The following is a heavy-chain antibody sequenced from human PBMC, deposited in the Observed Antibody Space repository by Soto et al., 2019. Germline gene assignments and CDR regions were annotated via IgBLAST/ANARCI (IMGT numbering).Heavy chain of an antibody. CDR1: GGSISNFY. V-gene: IGHV4-59*01. CDR3: ARAPMVLSRSYFDS. J-gene: IGHJ4*02. D-gene: IGHD2-8*01. Sequence: QVHLRESGPGLVKPSETLSLSCTVSGGSISNFYWSWIRQPPGKGLEWIGYISYSGNTNYNPSLKSRVSISVDTSKNQLSLNLTSVTDADTAVYYCARAPMVLSRSYFDSWGQGTPVTVSS. CDR2: ISYSGNT.